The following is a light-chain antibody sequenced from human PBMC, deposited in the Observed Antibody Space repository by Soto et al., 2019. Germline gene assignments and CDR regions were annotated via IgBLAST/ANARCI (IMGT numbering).Light chain of an antibody. Sequence: EIVMTQSPPTLSVSPREKATLSCRVSQSIRSDLAWSQRRPGQAPRLLIYDASTWAAGIPVRFIGSGSGTELTLTISSLQSEDFAVYHCQQYNNWPSFTFGPGSKVDIK. CDR2: DAS. J-gene: IGKJ3*01. CDR3: QQYNNWPSFT. V-gene: IGKV3-15*01. CDR1: QSIRSD.